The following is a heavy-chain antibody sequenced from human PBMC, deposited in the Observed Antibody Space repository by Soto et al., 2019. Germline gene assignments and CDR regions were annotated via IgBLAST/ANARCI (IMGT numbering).Heavy chain of an antibody. Sequence: QVQLVESGGGVVQPGRSLRLSCAASGFPFTTYGMHWVREGPGKGLEWVAVISYDGSNTYYADSVKGRFTISRDNSKNTLYLQMNSLRPEDTALYYCVGGQYYFDYRGQGTLVNVSS. CDR1: GFPFTTYG. CDR2: ISYDGSNT. V-gene: IGHV3-30*03. D-gene: IGHD3-10*01. CDR3: VGGQYYFDY. J-gene: IGHJ4*02.